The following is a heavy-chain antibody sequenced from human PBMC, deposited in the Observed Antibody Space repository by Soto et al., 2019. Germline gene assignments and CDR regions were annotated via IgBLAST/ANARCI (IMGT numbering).Heavy chain of an antibody. Sequence: GESLKISCKGSGYGFTNYWIAWVRQMPGKGLEWMGVVYPGDSDIRYSPSFQGQVTISADNLISTAHLQWNSPRVEDTAVYYCVRGELRPRFDYWGQGTLVTVSS. CDR2: VYPGDSDI. J-gene: IGHJ4*02. CDR3: VRGELRPRFDY. V-gene: IGHV5-51*01. D-gene: IGHD1-7*01. CDR1: GYGFTNYW.